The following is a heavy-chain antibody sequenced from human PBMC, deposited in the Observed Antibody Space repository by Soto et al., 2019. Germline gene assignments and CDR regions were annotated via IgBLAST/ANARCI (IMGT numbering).Heavy chain of an antibody. CDR2: IYYSGST. D-gene: IGHD3-10*01. Sequence: QVQLQESGPGLVKPSETLSLICTVSGGSISYYYWNWIRQPPGKGLEWIGYIYYSGSTRYNPSLKCPVTLSVDTSKYQFALKLSSVTAAFTAVYYCARDLTRLRGVIGDWGQGTLVTVSS. CDR3: ARDLTRLRGVIGD. V-gene: IGHV4-59*01. J-gene: IGHJ1*01. CDR1: GGSISYYY.